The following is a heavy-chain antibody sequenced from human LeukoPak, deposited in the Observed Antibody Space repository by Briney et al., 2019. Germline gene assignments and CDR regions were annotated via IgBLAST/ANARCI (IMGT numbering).Heavy chain of an antibody. Sequence: PGGSLRLSCAASGFTFSTYGVYWVRQAPGKGLEWVSSNSGGGSYYADSVKGRFTISRDSSKNTLYLQMNSLRAEDTAVYYCAKDLGSSGWYIDYWGQGTLVTVSS. CDR3: AKDLGSSGWYIDY. CDR1: GFTFSTYG. J-gene: IGHJ4*02. CDR2: NSGGGS. V-gene: IGHV3-23*01. D-gene: IGHD6-19*01.